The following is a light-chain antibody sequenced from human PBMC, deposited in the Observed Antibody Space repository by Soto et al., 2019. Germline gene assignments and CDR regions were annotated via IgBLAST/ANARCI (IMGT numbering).Light chain of an antibody. V-gene: IGKV3-11*01. CDR1: QSVGSY. J-gene: IGKJ1*01. CDR2: DAS. Sequence: EIVLTQSPATVALSPGERATLSCRASQSVGSYLAWYQQKPGQAPRLLIYDASHRATGIPARFSGSGSGTYFTLTNSSLEPEDFAVYYCQQRSIWGTFGQGTKVEIK. CDR3: QQRSIWGT.